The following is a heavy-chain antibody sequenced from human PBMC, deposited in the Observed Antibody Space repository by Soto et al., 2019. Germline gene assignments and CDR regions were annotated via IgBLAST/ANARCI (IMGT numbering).Heavy chain of an antibody. J-gene: IGHJ4*02. V-gene: IGHV4-59*01. Sequence: QVQLQESGPGLVKPSETLSLTCTVSGASISSYYWSCIRQPPGKGLEWIGYIYYSGSTNYNPSLKSLVTISVDTCKNQFSLKLSSVTAADTAMYYCARDTTPSLWGQGTLFTVSS. CDR1: GASISSYY. CDR3: ARDTTPSL. CDR2: IYYSGST. D-gene: IGHD1-1*01.